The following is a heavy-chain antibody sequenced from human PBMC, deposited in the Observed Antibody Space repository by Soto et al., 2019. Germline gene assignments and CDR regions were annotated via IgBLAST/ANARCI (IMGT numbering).Heavy chain of an antibody. CDR2: ISAHNGNT. CDR3: ARADYCSGGTCYPGATDY. Sequence: QVQLVQSGAEVKKPGASVKVSCKASGYSFTGYGINWLRQAPGQGLEWVGWISAHNGNTKFAQKLQGRVTMTTDTXTXTPXREMGSLRSDDTAVYYCARADYCSGGTCYPGATDYWGQGTLVTVSS. D-gene: IGHD2-15*01. V-gene: IGHV1-18*01. CDR1: GYSFTGYG. J-gene: IGHJ4*02.